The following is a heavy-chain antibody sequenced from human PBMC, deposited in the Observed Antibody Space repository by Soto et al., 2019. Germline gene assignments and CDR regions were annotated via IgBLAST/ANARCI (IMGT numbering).Heavy chain of an antibody. CDR1: GGTLSSYA. CDR2: IIPILGTA. V-gene: IGHV1-69*01. D-gene: IGHD2-2*01. J-gene: IGHJ4*02. Sequence: GASVKICCKASGGTLSSYAISWVRQAPGQGLEWMGGIIPILGTANYAQKFQGRVTITADESTSTAYMELSSLRSEDTAVYYCALCLPAALNSPLGYWGQGTQVTVSS. CDR3: ALCLPAALNSPLGY.